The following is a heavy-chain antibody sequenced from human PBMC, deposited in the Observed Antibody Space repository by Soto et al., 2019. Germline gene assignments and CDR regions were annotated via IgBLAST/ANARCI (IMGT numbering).Heavy chain of an antibody. V-gene: IGHV3-23*01. D-gene: IGHD6-19*01. CDR2: ISGSGGST. CDR3: VMYSSGWYSPVY. Sequence: PGGSLRLSCAASGFTFSSYAMSWVRQAPGKGLEWVSAISGSGGSTYYADSVKGRFTISRDNSKNTLYLQMNSLRAEDTAVYYFVMYSSGWYSPVYCCQRILGTRSS. CDR1: GFTFSSYA. J-gene: IGHJ4*02.